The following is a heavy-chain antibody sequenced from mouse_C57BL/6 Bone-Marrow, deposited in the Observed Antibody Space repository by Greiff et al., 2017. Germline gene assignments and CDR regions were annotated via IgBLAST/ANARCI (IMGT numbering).Heavy chain of an antibody. Sequence: QVHVKQPGAELVKPGASVKVSCKASGYTFTSYWMHWVKQRPGQGLEWIGRIHPSDSDTNYNQKFKGKATLTVDKSSSTAYMQLSSLTSEDSAVYYCASKIPYGVSAMDYWGQGTSVTVSS. D-gene: IGHD1-1*02. J-gene: IGHJ4*01. CDR2: IHPSDSDT. V-gene: IGHV1-74*01. CDR3: ASKIPYGVSAMDY. CDR1: GYTFTSYW.